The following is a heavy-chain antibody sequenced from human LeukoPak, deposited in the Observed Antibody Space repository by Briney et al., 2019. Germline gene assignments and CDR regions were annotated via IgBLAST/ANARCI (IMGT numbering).Heavy chain of an antibody. D-gene: IGHD2-15*01. CDR1: GFMFNAYA. CDR3: AKKGVASFDM. Sequence: GGSLRLSCVGSGFMFNAYAMSWVRQSPGKGLEWVSAISGRDGSTYYADSVKGRFTISRDNSKNTLSLQMNSLRAEDTAVYYCAKKGVASFDMWGQGTMVTVSS. CDR2: ISGRDGST. V-gene: IGHV3-23*01. J-gene: IGHJ3*02.